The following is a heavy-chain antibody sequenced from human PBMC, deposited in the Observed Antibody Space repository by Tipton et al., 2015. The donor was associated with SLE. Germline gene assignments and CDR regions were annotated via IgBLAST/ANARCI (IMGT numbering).Heavy chain of an antibody. CDR1: GGSFSGYY. D-gene: IGHD3/OR15-3a*01. J-gene: IGHJ4*02. CDR3: ARDKGTGVDY. CDR2: INHSGST. V-gene: IGHV4-34*01. Sequence: LRLSCAVYGGSFSGYYWSWIRQPPGKGLEWIGEINHSGSTNYNPSLKSRVTISVDTSKNQFSLKLSSVTAADTAVYYCARDKGTGVDYWGQGTLVTVSS.